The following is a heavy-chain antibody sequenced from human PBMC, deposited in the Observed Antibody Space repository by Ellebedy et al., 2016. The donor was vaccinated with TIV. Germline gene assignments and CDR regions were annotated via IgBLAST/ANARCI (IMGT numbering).Heavy chain of an antibody. CDR2: IIPIFGTA. CDR3: ARAVSGYDGDSSSTFPYGDPTYFDY. CDR1: GGTFSSYA. Sequence: SVKVSXKASGGTFSSYAISWVRQAPGQGLEWMGGIIPIFGTANYAQKFQGRVTITADESTSTAYMELSSLRSEDTAVYYCARAVSGYDGDSSSTFPYGDPTYFDYWGQGTLVTVSS. J-gene: IGHJ4*02. D-gene: IGHD5-12*01. V-gene: IGHV1-69*13.